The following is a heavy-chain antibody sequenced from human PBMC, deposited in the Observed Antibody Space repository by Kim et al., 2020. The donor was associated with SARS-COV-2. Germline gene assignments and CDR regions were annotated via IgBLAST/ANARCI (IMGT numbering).Heavy chain of an antibody. CDR2: ISWNSGSI. J-gene: IGHJ4*02. D-gene: IGHD2-15*01. CDR1: GFTFDDYA. V-gene: IGHV3-9*01. Sequence: GGSLRLSCAASGFTFDDYAMHWVRQASGKGLEWVSGISWNSGSIGYADSVKGRFTISRDNAKNSLYLQMNSLRAEDTALYYCAKDIGGADCSGGSCYEYFDYWGQGTLVTVSS. CDR3: AKDIGGADCSGGSCYEYFDY.